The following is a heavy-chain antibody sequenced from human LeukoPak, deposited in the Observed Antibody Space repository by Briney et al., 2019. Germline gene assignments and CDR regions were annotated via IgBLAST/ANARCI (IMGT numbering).Heavy chain of an antibody. CDR1: GFPFENYW. J-gene: IGHJ4*02. Sequence: GGSLRLSCEASGFPFENYWMSWVRQAPGKGLEWVANIKQEGSETNYVDSVEGRFTISRDNAQNSLFLQMDSLRAEDTAVYFCARDRWALTSAVFMDYWGQGALVTVSS. D-gene: IGHD2-2*01. V-gene: IGHV3-7*05. CDR3: ARDRWALTSAVFMDY. CDR2: IKQEGSET.